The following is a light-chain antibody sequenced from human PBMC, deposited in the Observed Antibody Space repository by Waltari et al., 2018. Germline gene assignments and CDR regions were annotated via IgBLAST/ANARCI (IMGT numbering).Light chain of an antibody. Sequence: ELVLTQSPGTLSLSPGERATLSCRASQSVSSSYLAWYQQKPGQAPRLLIYGASSRATGIPDRFSGSGSVTDFTLTISRLEPEDFAVYYCQQSGVTFGPGTKVDIK. J-gene: IGKJ3*01. CDR3: QQSGVT. CDR1: QSVSSSY. V-gene: IGKV3-20*01. CDR2: GAS.